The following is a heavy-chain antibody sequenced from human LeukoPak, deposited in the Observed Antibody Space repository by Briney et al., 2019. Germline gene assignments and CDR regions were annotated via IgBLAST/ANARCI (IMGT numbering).Heavy chain of an antibody. D-gene: IGHD1-1*01. CDR3: ARHQSKRRVAPFDY. V-gene: IGHV4-59*08. CDR1: GGSISSYY. CDR2: TFYSGST. J-gene: IGHJ4*02. Sequence: SETLSLTCTVPGGSISSYYWSWIRQPPGKGLEWIGYTFYSGSTNYNPSLKSRVTISVDTSKNQFSLRLSSVTAADTAVYYCARHQSKRRVAPFDYWGQGTLVTVSS.